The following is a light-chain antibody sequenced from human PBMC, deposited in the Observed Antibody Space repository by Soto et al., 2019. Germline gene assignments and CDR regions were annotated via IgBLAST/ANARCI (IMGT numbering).Light chain of an antibody. CDR2: QTS. CDR1: QYINTR. CDR3: HQRQSWPRT. V-gene: IGKV3-11*01. J-gene: IGKJ1*01. Sequence: EIVLTQSPATLCSFPGDRVTLSCRASQYINTRLAWYQHRPGQAPRLLTYQTSLRAAGIPARFSASGSGTDFTLTISDVQPEDFALYYCHQRQSWPRTFGQGTTGDIK.